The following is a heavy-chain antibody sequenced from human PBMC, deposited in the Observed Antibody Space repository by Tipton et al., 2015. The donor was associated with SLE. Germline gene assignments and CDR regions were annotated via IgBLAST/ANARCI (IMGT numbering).Heavy chain of an antibody. V-gene: IGHV4-4*07. D-gene: IGHD3/OR15-3a*01. CDR2: IFTSGNT. J-gene: IGHJ3*02. CDR3: ARPLGWDWPDAFDI. CDR1: GASLTSYY. Sequence: TLSLTCTVSGASLTSYYWSWIRQPAGKGLEWIGRIFTSGNTNYSPPLKSRVTMSVDTSKNQFSLNLSSVTAADTAVYYCARPLGWDWPDAFDIWGQGTMVTVAS.